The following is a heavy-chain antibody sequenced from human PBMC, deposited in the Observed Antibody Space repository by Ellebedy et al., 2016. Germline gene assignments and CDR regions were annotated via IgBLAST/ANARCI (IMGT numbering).Heavy chain of an antibody. J-gene: IGHJ2*01. CDR1: GGTFSSYA. D-gene: IGHD2-21*02. V-gene: IGHV1-69*04. Sequence: SVKVSCXASGGTFSSYAISWVRQAPGQGLEWMGRIIPILGIANYAQKFQGRVTITADKSTSTAYMELSSLRSEDTAVYYCARDRERDCGGDCSSSYWYFDLWGRGTLVTVSS. CDR2: IIPILGIA. CDR3: ARDRERDCGGDCSSSYWYFDL.